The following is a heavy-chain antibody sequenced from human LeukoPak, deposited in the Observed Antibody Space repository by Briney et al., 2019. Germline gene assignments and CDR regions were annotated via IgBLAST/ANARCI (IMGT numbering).Heavy chain of an antibody. CDR2: ISGSGGST. J-gene: IGHJ5*02. V-gene: IGHV3-23*01. Sequence: GGSLRLSCAASGFTFSSYAMSWVGQAPGKGLEGVSAISGSGGSTYYADSVKGRFTISRDNSKNTLSLQMNSLRAGEPAVYYCAKAQSQVFDWFGPPTGDPIDGWFDPWGQGTLVTVSS. CDR3: AKAQSQVFDWFGPPTGDPIDGWFDP. D-gene: IGHD3-9*01. CDR1: GFTFSSYA.